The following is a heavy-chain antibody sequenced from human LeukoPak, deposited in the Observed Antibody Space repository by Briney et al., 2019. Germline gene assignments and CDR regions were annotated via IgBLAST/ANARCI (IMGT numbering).Heavy chain of an antibody. D-gene: IGHD2-15*01. J-gene: IGHJ4*02. V-gene: IGHV3-23*01. Sequence: GGSLRLSCAASGHTFKLYSMSWVRQAPGKGLEWASAISGSGGSTYYADSVKGRFTISRDNSKNTLYLQKNSLRAEDTAVYYCAKDRLGGSCSTDWGQGTLVTVSS. CDR3: AKDRLGGSCSTD. CDR1: GHTFKLYS. CDR2: ISGSGGST.